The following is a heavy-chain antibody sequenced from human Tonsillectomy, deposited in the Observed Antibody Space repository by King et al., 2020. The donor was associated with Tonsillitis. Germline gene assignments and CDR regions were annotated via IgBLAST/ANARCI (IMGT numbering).Heavy chain of an antibody. CDR2: RSGSGGST. CDR3: AKGVLLWFGDLLDFFDY. J-gene: IGHJ4*02. D-gene: IGHD3-10*01. CDR1: GFTFSSYA. Sequence: VQLVESGRNLVQTGGSLRLSGAASGFTFSSYAMSGVRQAPGKGLEWGSARSGSGGSTYYADSVKGRFTISRDNSKNTLYLQMNSLRAEDTAVYYCAKGVLLWFGDLLDFFDYWGQGTLVTVSS. V-gene: IGHV3-23*04.